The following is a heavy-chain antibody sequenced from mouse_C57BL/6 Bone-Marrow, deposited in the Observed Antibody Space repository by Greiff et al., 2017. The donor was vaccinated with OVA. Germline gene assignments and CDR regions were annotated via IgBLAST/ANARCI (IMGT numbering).Heavy chain of an antibody. Sequence: DVKLVESGGGLVQPKGSLKLSCAASGFSFNTYAMNWVRQAPGKGLEWVARIRSKSNNYATYYADSVKDRFTISRDDSESMLYLQMNNLKTEDTAMYYCVTGTIAYWGQGTLVTVSA. CDR2: IRSKSNNYAT. V-gene: IGHV10-1*01. J-gene: IGHJ3*01. D-gene: IGHD4-1*01. CDR3: VTGTIAY. CDR1: GFSFNTYA.